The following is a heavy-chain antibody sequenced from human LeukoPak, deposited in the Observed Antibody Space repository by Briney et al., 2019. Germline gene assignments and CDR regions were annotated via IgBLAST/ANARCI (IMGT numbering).Heavy chain of an antibody. V-gene: IGHV1-18*01. CDR2: ISAYNGNT. J-gene: IGHJ4*02. Sequence: ASVKVSCKASGYTFTSYGISWVRQAPGQGLEWMAWISAYNGNTNYAQELQGRVTMTTDTSTSTAYMELRSLRSDDTAVYYCARDTAGSGSYYLDYWGQGTLVTVSS. D-gene: IGHD1-26*01. CDR3: ARDTAGSGSYYLDY. CDR1: GYTFTSYG.